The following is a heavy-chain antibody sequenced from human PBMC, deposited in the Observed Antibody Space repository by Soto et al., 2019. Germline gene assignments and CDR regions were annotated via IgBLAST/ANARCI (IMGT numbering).Heavy chain of an antibody. V-gene: IGHV3-74*01. D-gene: IGHD2-21*01. Sequence: EVQLVESGGGLVQPGGSLRLSCAASGFTFSSYWMHWVRQAPGEGLVWVSRINADDSTRSYADSVKGRFTISRDNAKNTLLLQMNSLRAEDTAVYYCARVAYGAYHFDSWGQGTLVT. CDR3: ARVAYGAYHFDS. CDR2: INADDSTR. CDR1: GFTFSSYW. J-gene: IGHJ4*02.